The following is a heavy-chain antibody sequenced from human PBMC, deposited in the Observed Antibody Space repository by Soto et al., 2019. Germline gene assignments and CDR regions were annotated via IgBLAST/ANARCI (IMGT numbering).Heavy chain of an antibody. D-gene: IGHD3-3*01. Sequence: PGESLKISRKGSGYSFTSYWIRCVRQMPGKGLDYMVRIDPSDSYTNYSPSFQGHVTISADKAISPAYLEWSSLKASDTAMYYCARVEFWRGSNATHVPGQGPTGTVSS. J-gene: IGHJ6*02. CDR3: ARVEFWRGSNATHV. CDR2: IDPSDSYT. CDR1: GYSFTSYW. V-gene: IGHV5-10-1*01.